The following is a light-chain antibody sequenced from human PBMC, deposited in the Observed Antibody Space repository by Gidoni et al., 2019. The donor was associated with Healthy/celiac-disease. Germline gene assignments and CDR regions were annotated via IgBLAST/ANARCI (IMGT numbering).Light chain of an antibody. Sequence: IVLTPSPGNLSLSPGERATLSCRASQSVSSSYLAWYQQKPGQAPRLLIYGASSRATGIPDRFSGSGSGTDFTITISRLEPEDFAVDYCQQYGSSRTFGQGTKVEIK. V-gene: IGKV3-20*01. CDR2: GAS. J-gene: IGKJ1*01. CDR1: QSVSSSY. CDR3: QQYGSSRT.